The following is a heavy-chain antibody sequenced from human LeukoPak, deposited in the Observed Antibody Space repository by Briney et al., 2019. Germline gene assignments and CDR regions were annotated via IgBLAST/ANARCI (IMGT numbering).Heavy chain of an antibody. D-gene: IGHD2-15*01. CDR3: ARVGGYCSGGSCYSSPFDY. CDR2: INHSGST. J-gene: IGHJ4*02. V-gene: IGHV4-34*01. CDR1: GGSFSGYY. Sequence: SETLSLTCAVYGGSFSGYYWSWIRQPPGKGLEWIGEINHSGSTNYNPSLKSRVTISVDTSKNQFSLKLSSVTAADTAVYYCARVGGYCSGGSCYSSPFDYWGQGTLVTVSS.